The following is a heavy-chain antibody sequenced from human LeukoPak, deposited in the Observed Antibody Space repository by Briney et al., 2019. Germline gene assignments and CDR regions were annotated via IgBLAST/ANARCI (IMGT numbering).Heavy chain of an antibody. CDR2: IRYDGVNK. D-gene: IGHD5-12*01. CDR3: ARVSGGYDYNWFDP. J-gene: IGHJ5*02. Sequence: GGSLRLSCAASGFTFSTYGMHWVRQAPGKGLEWVAFIRYDGVNKYYADSVKGRFSISRDNSKNTLYLQMNSLRPEDTAMYYCARVSGGYDYNWFDPWGQGTLVTVSS. V-gene: IGHV3-30*02. CDR1: GFTFSTYG.